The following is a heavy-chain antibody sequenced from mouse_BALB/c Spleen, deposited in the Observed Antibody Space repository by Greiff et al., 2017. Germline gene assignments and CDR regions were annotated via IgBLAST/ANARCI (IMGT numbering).Heavy chain of an antibody. V-gene: IGHV5-12-1*01. Sequence: DVHLVESGGGLVKPGGSLKLSCAASGFAFSSYDMSWVRQTPEKRLEWVAYISSGGGSTYYPDTVKGRFTISRDNAKNTLYLQMSSMKSEDTAMYYCARRGLDYWGQGTSVTVSS. CDR1: GFAFSSYD. CDR2: ISSGGGST. CDR3: ARRGLDY. J-gene: IGHJ4*01.